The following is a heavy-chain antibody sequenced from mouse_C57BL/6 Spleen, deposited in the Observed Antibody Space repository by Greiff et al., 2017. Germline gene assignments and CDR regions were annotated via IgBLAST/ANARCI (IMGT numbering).Heavy chain of an antibody. J-gene: IGHJ4*01. CDR2: IYPGDGDT. CDR1: GYAFSSSW. D-gene: IGHD2-14*01. V-gene: IGHV1-82*01. CDR3: ARGRYGQGFMDY. Sequence: QVQLKQSGPELVKPGASVKISCKASGYAFSSSWMNWVKQRPGKGLEWIGRIYPGDGDTNYNGKFKGKATLTADKSSSTAYMQLSSLTSEDSAVYFCARGRYGQGFMDYWGQGTSVTVSS.